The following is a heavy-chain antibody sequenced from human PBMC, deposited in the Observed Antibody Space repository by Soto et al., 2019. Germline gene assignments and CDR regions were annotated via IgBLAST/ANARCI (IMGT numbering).Heavy chain of an antibody. Sequence: ASVKVSCKASGYTFTSYAMHWVRQAPGQRLEWMGWINAGNGNTKYSQKFQGRVTITRDTSASTAYMELSSLRSEDTAVYYCAISYRTCSLIDYYFYGMDVGGQGTTFTFSS. CDR1: GYTFTSYA. V-gene: IGHV1-3*01. J-gene: IGHJ6*02. D-gene: IGHD1-1*01. CDR2: INAGNGNT. CDR3: AISYRTCSLIDYYFYGMDV.